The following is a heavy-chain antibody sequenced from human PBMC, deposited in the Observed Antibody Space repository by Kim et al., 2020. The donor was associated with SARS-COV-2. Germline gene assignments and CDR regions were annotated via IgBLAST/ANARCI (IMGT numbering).Heavy chain of an antibody. D-gene: IGHD6-13*01. CDR3: AKYSSSWNLDY. Sequence: TKFSPKFQGRGTITRDTSASTAYMELSSLRSEDTAVYYCAKYSSSWNLDYWGQGTLVTVSS. J-gene: IGHJ4*02. V-gene: IGHV1-3*01. CDR2: T.